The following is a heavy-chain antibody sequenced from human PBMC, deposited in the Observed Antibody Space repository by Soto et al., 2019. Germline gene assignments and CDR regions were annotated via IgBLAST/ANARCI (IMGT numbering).Heavy chain of an antibody. Sequence: ASVKVSCKASGNIFSSHCIYWVRQAPGQGLQWMGIINPGGGRTAYAQKFQGRVTLTRDMSTSTVYMELTSLTYDDTAVYYCARDVSGPGATYVMDVWGQGTTVTVSS. J-gene: IGHJ6*02. CDR2: INPGGGRT. V-gene: IGHV1-46*01. D-gene: IGHD2-2*01. CDR1: GNIFSSHC. CDR3: ARDVSGPGATYVMDV.